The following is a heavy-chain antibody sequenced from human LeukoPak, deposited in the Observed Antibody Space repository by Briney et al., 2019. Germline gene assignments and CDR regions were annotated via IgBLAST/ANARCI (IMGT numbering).Heavy chain of an antibody. CDR2: IHYSGST. Sequence: PSETLSLTCTVSGGSISTSSYYWGWIRQPPGKGLEWIGSIHYSGSTYYNPSLKSRLTISVDTAKNHFSLKLSSVTAADTAMYFCARHSRSGSGGYENAFDIWGQGTMVTVSS. CDR3: ARHSRSGSGGYENAFDI. V-gene: IGHV4-39*01. D-gene: IGHD5-12*01. CDR1: GGSISTSSYY. J-gene: IGHJ3*02.